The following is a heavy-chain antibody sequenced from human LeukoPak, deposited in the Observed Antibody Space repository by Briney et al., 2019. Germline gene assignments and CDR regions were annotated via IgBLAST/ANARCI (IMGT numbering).Heavy chain of an antibody. CDR1: GFIFSSYG. CDR3: ARGIAARTALDSSSWYYFDY. J-gene: IGHJ4*02. D-gene: IGHD6-13*01. CDR2: VRYDGSNK. Sequence: GGSLRLSCAASGFIFSSYGMHWVRQAPGKGLEWVAFVRYDGSNKYYADSVKGRFTISRDNSKNTLYLQMNSLRAEDTAVYYCARGIAARTALDSSSWYYFDYWGQGTLVTVSS. V-gene: IGHV3-30*02.